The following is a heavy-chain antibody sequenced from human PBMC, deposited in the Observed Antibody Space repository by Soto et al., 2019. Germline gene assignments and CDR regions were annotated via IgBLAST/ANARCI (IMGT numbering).Heavy chain of an antibody. CDR2: IIATLDLT. J-gene: IGHJ3*01. V-gene: IGHV1-69*08. D-gene: IGHD2-2*01. Sequence: QVQLVQSGPELKKPGSSVRVSCRASGGTFNSYTITWVRQSPGQGLEWLGRIIATLDLTNSAQNFQGRVTITVEKATSAAYMELTTLRSEDTAVYYSGTEIGDQTAFDDWGQGTVVTASS. CDR3: GTEIGDQTAFDD. CDR1: GGTFNSYT.